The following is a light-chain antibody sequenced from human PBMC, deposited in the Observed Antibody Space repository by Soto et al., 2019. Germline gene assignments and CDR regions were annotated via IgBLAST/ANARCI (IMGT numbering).Light chain of an antibody. CDR3: QQSYSIWT. Sequence: DIQLTQSPSSLSASVGDRVTITCRASQSISSYLNWYQQKPGKAPKLLIYAASSLQSGVPLRFSGSGSGADYTLTITSLQPEDFATYYCQQSYSIWTFGQGTKVEIK. CDR1: QSISSY. V-gene: IGKV1-39*01. J-gene: IGKJ1*01. CDR2: AAS.